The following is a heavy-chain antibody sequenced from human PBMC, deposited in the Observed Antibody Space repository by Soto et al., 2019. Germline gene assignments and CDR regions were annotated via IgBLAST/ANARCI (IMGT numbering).Heavy chain of an antibody. Sequence: QGHLVQPGAEVKNPGASVKVSCKASGYTFTSYGITWVRQAPGQGLEWMGWISAHNGNTDYAQKLQGRVIVTRDTSTSTAYMELRSLRSDDTAVYYCARGRYGDYWGQGALVTVSS. CDR3: ARGRYGDY. CDR1: GYTFTSYG. D-gene: IGHD1-1*01. V-gene: IGHV1-18*01. CDR2: ISAHNGNT. J-gene: IGHJ4*02.